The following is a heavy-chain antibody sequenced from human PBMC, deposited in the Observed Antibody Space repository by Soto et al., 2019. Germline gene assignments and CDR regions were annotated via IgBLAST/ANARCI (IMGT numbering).Heavy chain of an antibody. CDR2: ISGSGGYT. V-gene: IGHV3-23*01. Sequence: GGSLRNCGAAAKCTDISCALIFVRQAPGKGLEWVSAISGSGGYTYYADSVKGRFTISRDNSKNTLYLQMNSLRAEDTAVYYCAKAGEYSYGYHFDYWGQGTLVTVSS. CDR3: AKAGEYSYGYHFDY. CDR1: KCTDISCA. J-gene: IGHJ4*02. D-gene: IGHD5-18*01.